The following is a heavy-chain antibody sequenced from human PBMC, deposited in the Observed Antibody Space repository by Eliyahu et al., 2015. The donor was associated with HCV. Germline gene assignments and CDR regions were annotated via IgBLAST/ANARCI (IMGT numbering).Heavy chain of an antibody. J-gene: IGHJ6*04. CDR1: GFNISNYD. CDR3: ARGGGHSSGFYNYYGLDV. Sequence: EVQLVESGGGFAQPGGSLRLSCAASGFNISNYDMHWVRQATGKSLEWVSAVGPAGDTFYPGSVQGPFTISRDNARNSLFLQMNSLRAGDTAVYFCARGGGHSSGFYNYYGLDVWGRGTTVTVSS. D-gene: IGHD3-22*01. CDR2: VGPAGDT. V-gene: IGHV3-13*01.